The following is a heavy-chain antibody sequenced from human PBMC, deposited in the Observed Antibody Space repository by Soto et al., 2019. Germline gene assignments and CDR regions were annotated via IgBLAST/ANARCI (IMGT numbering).Heavy chain of an antibody. Sequence: SETLSLTCTVSGGSVSSGSYYWSWIRQPPGKGLEWIGYIYYSGSTNYNPSLKSRVTISVDTSKNQFSLKLSSVTAADTAVYYCARDTMYYYDSSGYYFDYWGQGTLVTVSS. J-gene: IGHJ4*02. CDR1: GGSVSSGSYY. CDR2: IYYSGST. D-gene: IGHD3-22*01. V-gene: IGHV4-61*01. CDR3: ARDTMYYYDSSGYYFDY.